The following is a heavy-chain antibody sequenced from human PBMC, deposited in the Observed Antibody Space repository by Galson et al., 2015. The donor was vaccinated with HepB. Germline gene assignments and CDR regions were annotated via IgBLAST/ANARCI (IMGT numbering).Heavy chain of an antibody. V-gene: IGHV4-31*03. Sequence: TLSLTCTVSGGSISSGGYYWSWIRQHPGKGLEWIGYIYYSGSTYYNPSLKSRATISVDTSKNQFSLKLSSVTAADTAVYYCARFSEPYYDFWSGYSETTKSEYYFDYWGQGTLVTVSS. CDR3: ARFSEPYYDFWSGYSETTKSEYYFDY. CDR1: GGSISSGGYY. D-gene: IGHD3-3*01. CDR2: IYYSGST. J-gene: IGHJ4*02.